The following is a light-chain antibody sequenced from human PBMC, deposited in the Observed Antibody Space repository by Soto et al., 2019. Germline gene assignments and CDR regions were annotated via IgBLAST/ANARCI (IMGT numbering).Light chain of an antibody. V-gene: IGKV3-20*01. CDR2: GAS. CDR3: QQYGTLPWT. CDR1: QPVRNDY. J-gene: IGKJ1*01. Sequence: EIVLTQSPGTLSLSPGESANLSCRASQPVRNDYLAWYQQKPGQAPRVLISGASTRVTGIPYRFSGSGSGADFTLTISRLEPEDFAVYYCQQYGTLPWTFGQGTKVEIK.